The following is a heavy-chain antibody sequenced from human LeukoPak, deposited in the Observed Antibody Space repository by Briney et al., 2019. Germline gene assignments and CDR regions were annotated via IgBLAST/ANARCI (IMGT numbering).Heavy chain of an antibody. Sequence: SETLSLTCIVSGDSIRSYSWNWIRQAPGKGLEWIGYIYHSGSTNYNPSLKSRVSISIDTSTNQFALKLRSVTAADTAVYYCARETGPTIFDYWGQGTQVTVSS. D-gene: IGHD5-24*01. CDR1: GDSIRSYS. CDR2: IYHSGST. CDR3: ARETGPTIFDY. J-gene: IGHJ4*02. V-gene: IGHV4-59*01.